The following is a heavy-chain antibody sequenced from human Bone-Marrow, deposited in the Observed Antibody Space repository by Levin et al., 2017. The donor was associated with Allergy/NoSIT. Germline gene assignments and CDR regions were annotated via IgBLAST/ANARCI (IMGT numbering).Heavy chain of an antibody. D-gene: IGHD2-2*02. CDR2: INPDGGGT. CDR1: GYIFTDYY. V-gene: IGHV1-2*06. J-gene: IGHJ4*02. Sequence: NTGGSLRLSCKASGYIFTDYYIHWVRQAPGQGLEWMGRINPDGGGTNYAQKFQGRVTMPRDTSISTAYMVLSRRTSDDTPVFYCATYRSRLASWGPGTLVTVSS. CDR3: ATYRSRLAS.